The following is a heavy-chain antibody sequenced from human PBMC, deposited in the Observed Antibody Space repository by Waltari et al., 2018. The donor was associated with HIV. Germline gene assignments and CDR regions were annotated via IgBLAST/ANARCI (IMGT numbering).Heavy chain of an antibody. D-gene: IGHD1-26*01. CDR3: ASLWELFA. J-gene: IGHJ5*02. Sequence: EVQLVESGGGLVQPGGSLRLSCAASGFTFSGLEMDWVRQAPGKGLEWVSYISIDGKTKHYADSVKGRFTISRDSAQNSVFLQMNSLRVEDTAVYYCASLWELFAWGQGTLVTVSS. CDR2: ISIDGKTK. CDR1: GFTFSGLE. V-gene: IGHV3-48*03.